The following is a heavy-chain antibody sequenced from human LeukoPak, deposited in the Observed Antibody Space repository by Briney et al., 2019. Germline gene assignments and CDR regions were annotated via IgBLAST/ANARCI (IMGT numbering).Heavy chain of an antibody. Sequence: ASVKVSCKASGYTFTSYGIRWVRQAPGQGLEWMGWISAYNGNTNYAQKLQGRVTMTTDTSTSTAYMELRSLRSDDTAVYYCARAPRLLWFGELPRDYWGQGTLVTVSS. CDR1: GYTFTSYG. D-gene: IGHD3-10*01. V-gene: IGHV1-18*04. CDR2: ISAYNGNT. CDR3: ARAPRLLWFGELPRDY. J-gene: IGHJ4*02.